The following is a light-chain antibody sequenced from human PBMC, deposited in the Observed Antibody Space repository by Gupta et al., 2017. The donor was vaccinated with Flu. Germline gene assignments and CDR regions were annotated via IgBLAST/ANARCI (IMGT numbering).Light chain of an antibody. CDR3: QQYDNVPIT. CDR1: QDVTIY. J-gene: IGKJ5*01. Sequence: IQLTQSPSSLSASVGDRVTITCQASQDVTIYLNWYQQKPGKAPKLLIYYSSNLETGVPSRFRGSGSGTDFTFTIISLQAEDMATYYCQQYDNVPITFGQGTRLEIK. CDR2: YSS. V-gene: IGKV1-33*01.